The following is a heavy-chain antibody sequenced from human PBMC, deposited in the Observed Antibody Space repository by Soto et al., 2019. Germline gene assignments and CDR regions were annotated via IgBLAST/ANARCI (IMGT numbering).Heavy chain of an antibody. Sequence: PSVKVSCTASGYSFTDYHIHWVRQAPGQGLEWLGRINPKSGGTSTAQKFQGWVTMTRDRSISTVYMELTRLRSDDTAVYFCARGHSTDCSNGVCSFFYNHEMDVWGQGTTVTVSS. D-gene: IGHD2-8*01. CDR3: ARGHSTDCSNGVCSFFYNHEMDV. CDR1: GYSFTDYH. CDR2: INPKSGGT. V-gene: IGHV1-2*04. J-gene: IGHJ6*02.